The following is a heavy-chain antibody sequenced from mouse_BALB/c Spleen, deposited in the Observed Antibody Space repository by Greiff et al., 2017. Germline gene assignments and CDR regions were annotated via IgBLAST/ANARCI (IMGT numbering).Heavy chain of an antibody. Sequence: VQLQQPGAELVRPGASVKLSCKASGYTFTSYWINWVKQRPGQGLEWIGNIYPSDSYTNYNQKFKDKATLTVDKSSSTAYMQLSSPTSEDSAVYYCTRGQDYWGQGTTLTVSS. CDR1: GYTFTSYW. D-gene: IGHD6-1*01. CDR2: IYPSDSYT. V-gene: IGHV1-69*02. J-gene: IGHJ2*01. CDR3: TRGQDY.